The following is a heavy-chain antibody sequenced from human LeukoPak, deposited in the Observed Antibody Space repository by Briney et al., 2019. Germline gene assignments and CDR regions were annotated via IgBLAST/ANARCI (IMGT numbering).Heavy chain of an antibody. J-gene: IGHJ5*02. Sequence: PSETLSLTCAVYGGSFSGYYWSWIRQPPGKGLEWIGEINHSGSTNYNPSLKSRVTISVDTSKNQFSLKLSSVTAADTAVYYCARGGGSGSYFWFDPWGQETLVTVSS. D-gene: IGHD1-26*01. CDR3: ARGGGSGSYFWFDP. CDR2: INHSGST. V-gene: IGHV4-34*01. CDR1: GGSFSGYY.